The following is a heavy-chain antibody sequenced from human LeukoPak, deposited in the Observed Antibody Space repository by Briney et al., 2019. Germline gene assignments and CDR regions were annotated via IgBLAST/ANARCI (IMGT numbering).Heavy chain of an antibody. CDR3: ARDTSRYCSGGSCYSGAFDI. D-gene: IGHD2-15*01. Sequence: SETLSLTCAVYGGSFSGYYWSWIRQPPGKGLEWIGSIYHSGSTYYNPSLKSRVTISVDTSKNQFSLKLSSVTAGDTAVYYCARDTSRYCSGGSCYSGAFDIWGQGTMVTVSS. CDR1: GGSFSGYY. J-gene: IGHJ3*02. CDR2: IYHSGST. V-gene: IGHV4-34*01.